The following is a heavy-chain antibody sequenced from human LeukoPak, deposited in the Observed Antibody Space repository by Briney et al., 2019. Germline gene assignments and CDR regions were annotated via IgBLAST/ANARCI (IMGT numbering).Heavy chain of an antibody. V-gene: IGHV1-46*01. CDR2: IIPNGGST. D-gene: IGHD2-2*01. CDR1: GYAFTTYY. Sequence: ASVKVSCKHSGYAFTTYYIHSQRQAPGQGPECMGIIIPNGGSTSYAQKLQGRVTMTTDTSTSTAYMELRSLRSDDTAIYYCARDGTSTDDYWGQGTLVTVSS. J-gene: IGHJ4*02. CDR3: ARDGTSTDDY.